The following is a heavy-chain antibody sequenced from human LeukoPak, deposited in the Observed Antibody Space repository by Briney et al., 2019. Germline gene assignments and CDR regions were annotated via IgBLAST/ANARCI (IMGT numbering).Heavy chain of an antibody. V-gene: IGHV3-23*01. CDR3: AKDPNGDYLGAFDF. J-gene: IGHJ3*01. CDR1: GFTFSSYA. D-gene: IGHD4-17*01. Sequence: GGSLRLSCAASGFTFSSYAMSWVRQAPGRGLEWVSTISRSGASIYYADSVKGRFTISRDNSKNTLFLHMNSLRAQDTAVYYCAKDPNGDYLGAFDFWGQGTMVSVSS. CDR2: ISRSGASI.